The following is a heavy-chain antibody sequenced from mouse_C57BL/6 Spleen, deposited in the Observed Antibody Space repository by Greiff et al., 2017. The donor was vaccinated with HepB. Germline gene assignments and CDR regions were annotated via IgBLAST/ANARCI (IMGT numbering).Heavy chain of an antibody. CDR1: GYAFSSSW. CDR2: IYPGDGDT. V-gene: IGHV1-82*01. CDR3: ARSGCYGSGAWFAY. D-gene: IGHD1-1*01. J-gene: IGHJ3*01. Sequence: QVQLQQSGPELVKPGASVKISCKASGYAFSSSWMNWVKQRPGKGLEWIGRIYPGDGDTNYNGKFKGKATLTADKSSSTAYMQLSSLTSEDSAVYFCARSGCYGSGAWFAYWGQGTLVTVSA.